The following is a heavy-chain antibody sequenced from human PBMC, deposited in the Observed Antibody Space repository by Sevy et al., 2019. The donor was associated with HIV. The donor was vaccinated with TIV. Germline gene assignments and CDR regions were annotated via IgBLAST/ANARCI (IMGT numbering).Heavy chain of an antibody. Sequence: GGSLRLSCEASGFTSRSYEMNWVRQAPGKGLEWVSYISSSGSIIYYADSVKGRFTISRDNAKNSLYMQMNSLRAEDTAVYYCARVDANYDKGFDPWGQGTLVTVSS. CDR1: GFTSRSYE. CDR3: ARVDANYDKGFDP. V-gene: IGHV3-48*03. CDR2: ISSSGSII. D-gene: IGHD3-22*01. J-gene: IGHJ5*02.